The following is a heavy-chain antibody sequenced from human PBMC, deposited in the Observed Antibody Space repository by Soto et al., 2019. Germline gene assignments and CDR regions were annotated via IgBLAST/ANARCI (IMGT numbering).Heavy chain of an antibody. D-gene: IGHD3-16*01. V-gene: IGHV4-59*01. CDR2: IYYSGST. J-gene: IGHJ4*02. CDR3: ARVRQFGGVFDY. Sequence: SETLSLTCTVSGGSISSYYWSWIRQPPGKGLEWIGYIYYSGSTNYNPSLKSRVTISVDTSKNQFSLKLSSVTAADTAVYYCARVRQFGGVFDYWGQGTLVTVSS. CDR1: GGSISSYY.